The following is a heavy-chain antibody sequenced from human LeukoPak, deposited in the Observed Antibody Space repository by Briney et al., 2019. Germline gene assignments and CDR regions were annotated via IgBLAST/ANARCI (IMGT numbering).Heavy chain of an antibody. CDR1: GGSISSGSYY. V-gene: IGHV4-39*01. Sequence: PSETLSLTCPVSGGSISSGSYYWGWIRQPPGKGLEWIGSIYYSGSTYYNPSLKSRVTISVDTSKNQFSLKLSSVTAADTAVYYCARHLPLSRIAAAGTRNWFDPWGQGTLVTVSS. CDR2: IYYSGST. CDR3: ARHLPLSRIAAAGTRNWFDP. D-gene: IGHD6-13*01. J-gene: IGHJ5*02.